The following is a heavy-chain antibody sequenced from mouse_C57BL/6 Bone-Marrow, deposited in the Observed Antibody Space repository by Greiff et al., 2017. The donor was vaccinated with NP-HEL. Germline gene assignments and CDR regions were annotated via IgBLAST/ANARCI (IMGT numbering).Heavy chain of an antibody. Sequence: VQLKESGPGLVKPSQSLSLTCSVTGYSITSGYYWNWIRQFPGNKLEWMGYISYDGSNNYNPSLKNRISITRDTSKNQLFLKLNSVTTEDTATYYCAGGNTRVFAYWGQGTLVTVSA. CDR3: AGGNTRVFAY. V-gene: IGHV3-6*01. J-gene: IGHJ3*01. D-gene: IGHD5-2*01. CDR2: ISYDGSN. CDR1: GYSITSGYY.